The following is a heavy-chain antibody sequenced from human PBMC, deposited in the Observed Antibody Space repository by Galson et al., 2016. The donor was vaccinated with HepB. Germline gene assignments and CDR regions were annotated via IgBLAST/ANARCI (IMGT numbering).Heavy chain of an antibody. CDR3: ASGVDLGYCGPTSGHIYGLDV. J-gene: IGHJ6*02. Sequence: SLRLSCAASGFTFSSYAMSWVRQAPGKGLEWVSGINGRGYNSYYSDSVKGRFTISRDNSKNTLFLQMNSLRAEDTAVYYCASGVDLGYCGPTSGHIYGLDVWGQGTTVTVSS. CDR2: INGRGYNS. D-gene: IGHD2-2*02. V-gene: IGHV3-23*01. CDR1: GFTFSSYA.